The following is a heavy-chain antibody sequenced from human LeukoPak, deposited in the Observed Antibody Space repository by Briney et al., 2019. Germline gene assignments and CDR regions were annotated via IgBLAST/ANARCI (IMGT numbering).Heavy chain of an antibody. CDR1: GFAFDDYA. CDR3: AKGRDKYQLLSKDWFDP. V-gene: IGHV3-9*01. Sequence: GGSLRLSCAASGFAFDDYAMHWVRQAPGKGLEWVSGVSWNSGSIGYADSVKGRFTISGDNAKNSLYLQMNSLRAEDTALYYCAKGRDKYQLLSKDWFDPWGQGTLVTVSS. J-gene: IGHJ5*02. D-gene: IGHD2-2*01. CDR2: VSWNSGSI.